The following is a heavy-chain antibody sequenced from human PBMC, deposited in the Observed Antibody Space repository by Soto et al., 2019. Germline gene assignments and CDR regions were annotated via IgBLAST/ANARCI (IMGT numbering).Heavy chain of an antibody. V-gene: IGHV3-23*01. J-gene: IGHJ4*02. D-gene: IGHD3-16*01. CDR3: AKDRRAGGNSAFYFDF. CDR1: GFKFSNYA. Sequence: PWGSLRLSWAASGFKFSNYAMSWVRQAPGQGMEWVSLLSATGGGTYYADSVKGRFTISRDNSHNTLYLQVHSLTADETAVYYCAKDRRAGGNSAFYFDFWGQGAQVTVSS. CDR2: LSATGGGT.